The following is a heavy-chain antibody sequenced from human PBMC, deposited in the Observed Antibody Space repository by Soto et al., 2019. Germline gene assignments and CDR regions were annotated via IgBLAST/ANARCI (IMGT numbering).Heavy chain of an antibody. CDR1: GFSLSNARMG. D-gene: IGHD5-12*01. CDR3: ARIFEGGGYDYYYFDY. V-gene: IGHV2-26*01. CDR2: IFSNDEK. J-gene: IGHJ4*02. Sequence: SGPTLVNPTETLTLTCTVSGFSLSNARMGVSWIRQPPGKALEWLAHIFSNDEKYYNTSLKSRLTISNDTSKSQVVLTLTNVDPVDTATYYCARIFEGGGYDYYYFDYWVQGTLVTVSS.